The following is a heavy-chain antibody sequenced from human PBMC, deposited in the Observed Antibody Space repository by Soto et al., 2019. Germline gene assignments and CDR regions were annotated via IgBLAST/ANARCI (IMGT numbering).Heavy chain of an antibody. V-gene: IGHV4-30-4*01. CDR1: GGSISSGDYY. D-gene: IGHD6-13*01. CDR3: ARGGSSWYYLGY. CDR2: ISYSGST. J-gene: IGHJ4*02. Sequence: SETLSLTCTVSGGSISSGDYYWSWIRQPPGKGLEWSGYISYSGSTYYNPSLKSRVTISVDTSKNPFSLQLNSVTAADTALYYCARGGSSWYYLGYWGQATLVTVSS.